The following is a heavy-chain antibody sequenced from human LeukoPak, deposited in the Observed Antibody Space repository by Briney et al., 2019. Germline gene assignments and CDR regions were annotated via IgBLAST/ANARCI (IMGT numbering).Heavy chain of an antibody. J-gene: IGHJ4*02. CDR3: VKGRSVAGRFDY. D-gene: IGHD6-19*01. Sequence: GGSLRLSCSASGFTFRNFAMNWVRQAPGKGLEYVSGISSDGDSTYYADSVRGRFTISRDTSKNMLYLQVSSLRAEDTAVYYCVKGRSVAGRFDYWGQGALVTFSS. CDR1: GFTFRNFA. V-gene: IGHV3-64D*06. CDR2: ISSDGDST.